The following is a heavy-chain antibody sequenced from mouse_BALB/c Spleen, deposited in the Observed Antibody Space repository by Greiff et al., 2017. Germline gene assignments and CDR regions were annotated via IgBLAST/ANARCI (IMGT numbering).Heavy chain of an antibody. CDR1: GFTFSSYG. CDR2: INSNGGST. J-gene: IGHJ4*01. Sequence: EVKLMESGGGLVQPGGSLKLSCAASGFTFSSYGMSWVRQTPDKRLELVATINSNGGSTYYPDSVKGRFTISRDNAKNTLYLQMSSLKSEDTAMYYCARGYGSPYAMDYWGQGTSVTVSS. V-gene: IGHV5-6-3*01. CDR3: ARGYGSPYAMDY. D-gene: IGHD1-1*01.